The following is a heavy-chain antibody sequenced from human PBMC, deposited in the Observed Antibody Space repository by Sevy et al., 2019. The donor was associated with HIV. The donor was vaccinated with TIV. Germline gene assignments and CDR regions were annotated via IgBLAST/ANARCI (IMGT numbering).Heavy chain of an antibody. CDR2: IKIDGSEK. V-gene: IGHV3-7*01. J-gene: IGHJ3*02. CDR3: ARDSPGPHDAFDI. CDR1: GFSFSSYW. Sequence: GGSLRLSCAASGFSFSSYWMHWVRQAPGKGLEWVANIKIDGSEKHYVDSVEGRFTISRDNAKNSLYLQMNSLRAEDTAVYYCARDSPGPHDAFDIWGQWTMVTVSS.